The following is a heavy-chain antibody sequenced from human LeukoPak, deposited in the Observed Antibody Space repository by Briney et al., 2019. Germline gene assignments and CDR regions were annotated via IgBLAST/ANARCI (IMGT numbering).Heavy chain of an antibody. D-gene: IGHD3-3*01. V-gene: IGHV4-4*07. CDR2: IYTSGST. CDR1: GGSISSYY. J-gene: IGHJ3*02. CDR3: ARDMRFLEWFPHNHDAFDI. Sequence: SETPSLTCTVSGGSISSYYWSWIRQPAGKGLEWIGRIYTSGSTKYNHSLKSRVTISVDKSKNQFSLKLSSVTAADTAVYYCARDMRFLEWFPHNHDAFDIWGQGTMVTVYS.